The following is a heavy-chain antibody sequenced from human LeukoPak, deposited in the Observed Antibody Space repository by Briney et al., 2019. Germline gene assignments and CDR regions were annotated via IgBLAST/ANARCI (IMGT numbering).Heavy chain of an antibody. J-gene: IGHJ4*02. V-gene: IGHV1-8*02. D-gene: IGHD1-26*01. CDR2: MNPNSGNT. CDR1: GYTFTGYY. Sequence: ASVKVSCKASGYTFTGYYMHWVRQAPGQGLEWMGWMNPNSGNTGYAQKFQGRVTMTRNTSISTAYMELSSLRSEDTAVYYCARGSLIGSYYEFDYWGQGTLVTVSS. CDR3: ARGSLIGSYYEFDY.